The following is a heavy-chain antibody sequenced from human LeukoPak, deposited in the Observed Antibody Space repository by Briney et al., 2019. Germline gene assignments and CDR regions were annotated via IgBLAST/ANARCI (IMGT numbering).Heavy chain of an antibody. J-gene: IGHJ3*02. CDR2: IIPILGIA. CDR3: ARVGAPDAFDI. Sequence: VASVKVSCKASGYTFTTYDINWVRLAPGQGLEWMGRIIPILGIANYAQKFQGRVTITADKSTSTAYMELSSLRSEDTAVYYCARVGAPDAFDIWGQGTMVTVSS. V-gene: IGHV1-69*04. D-gene: IGHD1-26*01. CDR1: GYTFTTYD.